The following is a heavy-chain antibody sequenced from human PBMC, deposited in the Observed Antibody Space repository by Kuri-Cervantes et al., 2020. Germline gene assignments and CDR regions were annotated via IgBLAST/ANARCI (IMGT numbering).Heavy chain of an antibody. V-gene: IGHV2-70*11. D-gene: IGHD1-26*01. CDR3: ARSLSGSSYYYYYGMDV. CDR2: IDWDDDK. Sequence: SGPTLVKPTQTLTLTCTFSGFSLSTSGMCVSWIRQPPGKALEWLARIDWDDDKYYSTSLKTRLTISKDTSKNQAVLTMTNMDPVDTATYYCARSLSGSSYYYYYGMDVWGQGTTVTVSS. J-gene: IGHJ6*02. CDR1: GFSLSTSGMC.